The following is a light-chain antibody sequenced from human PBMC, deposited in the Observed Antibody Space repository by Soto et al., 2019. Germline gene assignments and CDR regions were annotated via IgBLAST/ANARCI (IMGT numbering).Light chain of an antibody. CDR2: GAS. J-gene: IGKJ5*01. V-gene: IGKV3-20*01. Sequence: EIVLTQSPGTLSLSPGERATLSCCASQSVSIAYLAWYQQKPGQAPRLLISGASSRATGIPDRFSGSGSGTDFTLTISRLEPEDFAVYFCQQYGGSPPITFGQGTRLDIK. CDR3: QQYGGSPPIT. CDR1: QSVSIAY.